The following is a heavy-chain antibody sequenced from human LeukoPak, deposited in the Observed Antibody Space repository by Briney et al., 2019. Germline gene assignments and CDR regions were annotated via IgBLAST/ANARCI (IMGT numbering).Heavy chain of an antibody. J-gene: IGHJ5*02. Sequence: SETLSLTCTVSGGSISSHYWSWIRQPPGKGLEWIGYIYCSGSTNYNPSLKSRVTISVDTSKNQFSLKLSSVTAADTAVYYCAREWMTSDYCSSTSCLGTDTYNWFDPWGQGTLVTVSS. CDR3: AREWMTSDYCSSTSCLGTDTYNWFDP. D-gene: IGHD2-2*01. CDR1: GGSISSHY. V-gene: IGHV4-59*11. CDR2: IYCSGST.